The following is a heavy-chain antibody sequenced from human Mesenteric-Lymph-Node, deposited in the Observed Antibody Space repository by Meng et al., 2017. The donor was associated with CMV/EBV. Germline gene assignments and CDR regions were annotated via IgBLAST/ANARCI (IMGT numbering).Heavy chain of an antibody. V-gene: IGHV3-30*02. CDR1: GFTFSSYG. CDR3: ARDLWLAAVGTGYYNGMDV. Sequence: GGSLRLSCAASGFTFSSYGMHWVRQAPGKGLEWVAFIRYDGSNKYYADSVKGRFTISRDNSKNTLYLQMNSLRAEDTAVYYCARDLWLAAVGTGYYNGMDVWGQGTTVTVSS. D-gene: IGHD6-13*01. CDR2: IRYDGSNK. J-gene: IGHJ6*02.